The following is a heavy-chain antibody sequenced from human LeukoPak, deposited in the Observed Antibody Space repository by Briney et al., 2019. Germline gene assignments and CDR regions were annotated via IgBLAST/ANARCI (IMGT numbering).Heavy chain of an antibody. D-gene: IGHD1-1*01. Sequence: GRSLRLSCAASGFTFSSSSINWVRQAPGEGLEWVASISSTSRDTYYADSVKGRFTISRDNAKNSLFLQMNSLRAEDTAVYYCAKGDWNDEGGFFDYWGQGTLVTVSS. CDR3: AKGDWNDEGGFFDY. J-gene: IGHJ4*02. CDR1: GFTFSSSS. CDR2: ISSTSRDT. V-gene: IGHV3-21*04.